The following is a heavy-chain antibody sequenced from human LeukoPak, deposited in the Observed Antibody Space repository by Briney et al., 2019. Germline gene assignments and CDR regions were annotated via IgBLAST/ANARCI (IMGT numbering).Heavy chain of an antibody. CDR2: INPNSGGT. D-gene: IGHD6-6*01. CDR1: GCTFSDFY. J-gene: IGHJ5*02. V-gene: IGHV1-2*02. Sequence: ASLKVSCKASGCTFSDFYIQWVRQAPGQGLEWMGWINPNSGGTNYAQKFQGRVTMTRDTSISTAYMELSRLRSDDTAVYYCARVRAHSSSSGARWFDPWGQGTLVTVSS. CDR3: ARVRAHSSSSGARWFDP.